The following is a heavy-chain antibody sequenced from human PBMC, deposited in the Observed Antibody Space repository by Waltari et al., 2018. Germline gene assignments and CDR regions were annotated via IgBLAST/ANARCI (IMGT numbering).Heavy chain of an antibody. CDR2: ISSSSSYI. CDR3: ARAWGSQYFQH. CDR1: GFTCSSYS. V-gene: IGHV3-21*01. Sequence: EVQLVESGGGLVKPGGSLRLSCAASGFTCSSYSMTWVRQAPGKGLEWVSSISSSSSYIYYADSVKGRFTISRDNAKNSLYLQMNSLRAEDTAVYYCARAWGSQYFQHWGQGTLVTVSS. D-gene: IGHD3-16*01. J-gene: IGHJ1*01.